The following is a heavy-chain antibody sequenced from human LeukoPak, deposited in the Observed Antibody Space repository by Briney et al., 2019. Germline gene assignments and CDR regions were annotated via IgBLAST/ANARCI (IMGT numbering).Heavy chain of an antibody. V-gene: IGHV1-18*01. CDR1: GYTFTSYG. Sequence: ASVKVSCKASGYTFTSYGISWVRQAPGQGLEWMGWISAYNGNTNYAQKLQGRVTMTRNTSISTAYMELSSLRSEDTAVYYCARGRRMIVVADWGQGTLVTVSS. D-gene: IGHD3-22*01. CDR3: ARGRRMIVVAD. J-gene: IGHJ4*02. CDR2: ISAYNGNT.